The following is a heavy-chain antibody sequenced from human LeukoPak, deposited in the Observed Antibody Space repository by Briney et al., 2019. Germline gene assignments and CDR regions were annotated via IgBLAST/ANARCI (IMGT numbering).Heavy chain of an antibody. CDR2: ISGSGGST. CDR1: GFTFSSYA. Sequence: GGSLRLSCAASGFTFSSYAMSWVRQAPGKGLEWVSAISGSGGSTYYADSVKGRFTISRDNSKNTLYLQMNSLRAEDTAVYYCAKDRVAYSGYDRDFDYWGQGTLVTVSS. V-gene: IGHV3-23*01. CDR3: AKDRVAYSGYDRDFDY. J-gene: IGHJ4*02. D-gene: IGHD5-12*01.